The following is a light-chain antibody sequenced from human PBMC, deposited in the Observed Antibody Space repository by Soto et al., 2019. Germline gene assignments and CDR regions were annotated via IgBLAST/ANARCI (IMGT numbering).Light chain of an antibody. CDR3: GTWDTSLPACV. CDR1: ASNIGNNS. CDR2: DDN. J-gene: IGLJ1*01. Sequence: VLTQPPSVSAAPGQRVTITCSGSASNIGNNSVSWYQQLPGAAPKLLIYDDNNRPSGIPDRFSGSKSGTSATLGITGLQTGDEADYYCGTWDTSLPACVFGPGTKVTVL. V-gene: IGLV1-51*01.